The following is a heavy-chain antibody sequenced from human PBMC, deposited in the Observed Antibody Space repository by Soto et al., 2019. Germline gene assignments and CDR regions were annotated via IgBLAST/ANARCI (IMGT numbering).Heavy chain of an antibody. Sequence: QVQLVQSGAEVKKPGSSVKVSCKASGGTFSSYSINWVRQAPGQGLEWMGEIIPIFGTAHYAQKVPGRVTITADESTSTAYMEPSSLRSEYTAVYSCARDGGRHSGGIAFWGQGALVTVSS. J-gene: IGHJ4*02. CDR1: GGTFSSYS. D-gene: IGHD1-26*01. CDR3: ARDGGRHSGGIAF. V-gene: IGHV1-69*01. CDR2: IIPIFGTA.